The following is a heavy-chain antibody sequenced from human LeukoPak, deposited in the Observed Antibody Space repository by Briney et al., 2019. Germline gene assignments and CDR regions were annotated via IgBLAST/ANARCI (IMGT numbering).Heavy chain of an antibody. CDR2: IYYSGRT. CDR3: ARDTYYDSSGYYSQFDY. Sequence: PSETLSLTCTIFGDSVSRSDSYWDWLRQPPGKGLEWIGTIYYSGRTYYSPSLKSRVTLSVDMSKNQFSLKLSSVTAADTAVYYCARDTYYDSSGYYSQFDYWGQGTLVTVSS. V-gene: IGHV4-39*07. J-gene: IGHJ4*02. D-gene: IGHD3-22*01. CDR1: GDSVSRSDSY.